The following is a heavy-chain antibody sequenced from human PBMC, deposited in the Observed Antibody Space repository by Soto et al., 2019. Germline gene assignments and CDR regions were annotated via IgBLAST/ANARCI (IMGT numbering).Heavy chain of an antibody. CDR1: GGSVSSGSYY. D-gene: IGHD2-8*01. V-gene: IGHV4-61*01. J-gene: IGHJ4*02. CDR2: VYYSGST. CDR3: AGDYCTNGVCYNDY. Sequence: SETLSLTCTVSGGSVSSGSYYWSWIRQPPGKGLEWIGYVYYSGSTNYNPSLKSRVTISVDTSKNQFSLELSSVTAADTAVYYCAGDYCTNGVCYNDYWGQGTLVTVSS.